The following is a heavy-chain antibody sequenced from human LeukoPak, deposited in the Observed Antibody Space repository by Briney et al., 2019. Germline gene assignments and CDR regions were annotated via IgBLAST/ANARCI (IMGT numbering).Heavy chain of an antibody. CDR2: ISTSSSYI. CDR3: AKDGDDYYGSGSYSDY. V-gene: IGHV3-21*01. CDR1: GFPFNRYN. Sequence: GGSLRLSCAASGFPFNRYNMNWVRRAPGKGLEWVSSISTSSSYIYYADSVKGRLTISRDNAKNSLYLQMNSLRAEDTAVYYCAKDGDDYYGSGSYSDYWGQGTLVTVSS. J-gene: IGHJ4*02. D-gene: IGHD3-10*01.